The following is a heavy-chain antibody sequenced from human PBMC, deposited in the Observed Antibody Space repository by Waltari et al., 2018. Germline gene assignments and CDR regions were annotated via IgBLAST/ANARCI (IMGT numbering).Heavy chain of an antibody. CDR2: IYSSGTT. D-gene: IGHD2-15*01. Sequence: QVQLQESGPGLVKPSETLSLTCTVSGGSISSYYWSWIRQPPGKGLGWIGYIYSSGTTNNNPSLKSRVTISVDTSKNQFSLKLSSVTAADTAVYYCARDRYCSGGSCYGAGGAFDIWGQGTMVTVSS. CDR3: ARDRYCSGGSCYGAGGAFDI. J-gene: IGHJ3*02. CDR1: GGSISSYY. V-gene: IGHV4-59*01.